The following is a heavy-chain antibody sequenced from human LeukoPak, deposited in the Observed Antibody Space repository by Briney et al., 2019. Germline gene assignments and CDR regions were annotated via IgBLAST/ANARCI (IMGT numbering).Heavy chain of an antibody. Sequence: GGSLRLSCAASGFTFSDYSMNWVRQAPGKGLEWVASISTVSTYTFYAESLKGRISISRDNAKNSLILQMSSLRADDTAVYYCTRDGSGFYYYYYMDVWGKGTTVTISS. D-gene: IGHD6-25*01. CDR1: GFTFSDYS. CDR2: ISTVSTYT. CDR3: TRDGSGFYYYYYMDV. V-gene: IGHV3-21*01. J-gene: IGHJ6*03.